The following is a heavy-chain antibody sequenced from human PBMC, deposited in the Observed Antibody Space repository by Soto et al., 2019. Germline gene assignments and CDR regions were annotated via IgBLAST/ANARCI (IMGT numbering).Heavy chain of an antibody. CDR1: GFTFSSYA. D-gene: IGHD2-2*01. CDR2: ISYDGSNK. V-gene: IGHV3-30-3*01. CDR3: ARDLTSGVVVVPAAADY. J-gene: IGHJ4*02. Sequence: VQLVESGGGVVQPGRSLRLSCAASGFTFSSYAMHWVRQAPGKGLEWVAVISYDGSNKYYADSVKGRFTISRDNSKNTLYLQMNSLRAEDTAVYYCARDLTSGVVVVPAAADYWGQGTLVTVSS.